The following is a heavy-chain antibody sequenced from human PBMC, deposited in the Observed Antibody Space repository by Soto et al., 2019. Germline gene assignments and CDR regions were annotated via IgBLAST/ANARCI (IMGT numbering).Heavy chain of an antibody. J-gene: IGHJ6*02. CDR2: VYHDGTN. D-gene: IGHD6-19*01. V-gene: IGHV4-39*02. CDR1: GASIDDRGHH. Sequence: PSETLSLTCSVSGASIDDRGHHWSWLRRSPGRGLEWIGRVYHDGTNYYNPSLKSRVSVSVDTSQNQFSLRLASVTAADTAVYYCARDKGISVVGLFRKDPYFGLDVWGPGTTVTVSS. CDR3: ARDKGISVVGLFRKDPYFGLDV.